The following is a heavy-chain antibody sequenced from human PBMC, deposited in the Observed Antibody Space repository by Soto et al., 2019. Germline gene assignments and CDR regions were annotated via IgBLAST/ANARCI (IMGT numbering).Heavy chain of an antibody. D-gene: IGHD3-3*01. Sequence: EVQLFESGGGLVEPGESLRLSCAASGFIFKDCAMSWVRQAPGKGLEWVSTITTSDDITYSADSVRGRFTISRDNSANTLFLQMSSLRGDDTATYYCTKGDSSGYFDPSSGYSTPDHWGQGTLVTVSS. CDR3: TKGDSSGYFDPSSGYSTPDH. J-gene: IGHJ5*02. V-gene: IGHV3-23*01. CDR1: GFIFKDCA. CDR2: ITTSDDIT.